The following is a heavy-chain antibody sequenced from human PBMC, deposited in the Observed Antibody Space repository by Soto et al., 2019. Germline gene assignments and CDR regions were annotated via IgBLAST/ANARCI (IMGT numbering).Heavy chain of an antibody. V-gene: IGHV4-39*01. D-gene: IGHD3-22*01. CDR1: GGSISSSSYY. CDR2: IYYSGST. CDR3: ARLNTYYYDSSGYYFDY. J-gene: IGHJ4*02. Sequence: PSETLSLTCTVSGGSISSSSYYWGWIRQPPGKGLEWIGSIYYSGSTYYNPSLKSRVTISVDTSKNQFSLKLSSVTAADTAVYYCARLNTYYYDSSGYYFDYWGQGTLVTVSS.